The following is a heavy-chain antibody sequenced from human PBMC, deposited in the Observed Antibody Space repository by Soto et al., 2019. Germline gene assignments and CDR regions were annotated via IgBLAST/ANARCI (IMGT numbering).Heavy chain of an antibody. CDR2: INHSGST. J-gene: IGHJ5*02. CDR3: ARKGGGEDTAMTFDP. V-gene: IGHV4-34*01. D-gene: IGHD5-18*01. CDR1: GGSFSGYY. Sequence: ETLSLTCSVYGGSFSGYYWSWIRQPAGKGLEWIGEINHSGSTNYNPSLKSRVTISVDTSKNQFSLKLSSVTAADTAVYYCARKGGGEDTAMTFDPWGQGTLVTVSS.